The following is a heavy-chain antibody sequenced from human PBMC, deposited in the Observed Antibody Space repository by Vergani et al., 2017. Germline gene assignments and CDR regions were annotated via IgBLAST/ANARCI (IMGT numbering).Heavy chain of an antibody. CDR2: INPSGGST. V-gene: IGHV1-46*01. CDR1: GYTFTSYY. D-gene: IGHD4-23*01. Sequence: QVQLVQSGAEVKKPGASVKVSCKASGYTFTSYYMHWVRQAPGQGLEWMGIINPSGGSTSYAQKFQSRVTMTRDTSTSTVYMELSSLRSEDTAVYYCASADYSGNLPGDYWGQGTLVTVSS. CDR3: ASADYSGNLPGDY. J-gene: IGHJ4*02.